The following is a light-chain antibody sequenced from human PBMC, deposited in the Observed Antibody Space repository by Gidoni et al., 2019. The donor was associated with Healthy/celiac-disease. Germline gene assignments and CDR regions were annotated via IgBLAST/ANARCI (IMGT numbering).Light chain of an antibody. CDR1: NIGSKS. CDR3: QVWDSSSDHVV. J-gene: IGLJ2*01. Sequence: SYVLTQPPSVSVAPGKTARITCGGNNIGSKSVHWYQQKPGQAPVLVIYYDSDRPSGIPERFSGSNSGNTAPLTIRRVEAGDEADYYCQVWDSSSDHVVFGGGTKLTVL. V-gene: IGLV3-21*04. CDR2: YDS.